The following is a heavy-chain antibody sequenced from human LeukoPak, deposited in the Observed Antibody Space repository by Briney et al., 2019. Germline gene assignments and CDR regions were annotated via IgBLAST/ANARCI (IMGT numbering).Heavy chain of an antibody. CDR1: GGSISSYY. Sequence: SETLSLTCTVSGGSISSYYWSWIRQPPGKGLEWIGYIYHSGSTYYNPSLKSRVTISVDTSKNQFSLKLSSVTAADTAVYYCARSNENWFDPWGQGTLVTVSS. CDR3: ARSNENWFDP. CDR2: IYHSGST. D-gene: IGHD2-8*01. V-gene: IGHV4-4*09. J-gene: IGHJ5*02.